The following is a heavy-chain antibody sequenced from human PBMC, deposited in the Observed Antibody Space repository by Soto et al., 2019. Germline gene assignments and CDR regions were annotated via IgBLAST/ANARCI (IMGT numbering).Heavy chain of an antibody. Sequence: SETLSLTCTVSGGSISGYYWSWIRQPPGKGLEWIGYIYYSGTTSYNPSLNSRVTMSVDTSKNQFSLKVNSVTAADTAVYYCARESYYGSGATVVAYWGQGTLVTVAS. J-gene: IGHJ4*02. V-gene: IGHV4-59*01. CDR2: IYYSGTT. D-gene: IGHD3-10*01. CDR3: ARESYYGSGATVVAY. CDR1: GGSISGYY.